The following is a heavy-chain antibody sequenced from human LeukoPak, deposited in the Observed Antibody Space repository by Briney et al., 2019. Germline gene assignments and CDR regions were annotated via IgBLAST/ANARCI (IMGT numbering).Heavy chain of an antibody. V-gene: IGHV4-39*07. J-gene: IGHJ6*03. CDR3: ARVDSSSWYDYYYYMDV. D-gene: IGHD6-13*01. Sequence: SETLSLTCSVSGGSISSRSYYWGWIRHPPGKGLEWIGSISYSASTYYNPSLKSRVTISVDTSKNQFSLKLSSVTAADTAVYYCARVDSSSWYDYYYYMDVWGKGTTVTVSS. CDR1: GGSISSRSYY. CDR2: ISYSAST.